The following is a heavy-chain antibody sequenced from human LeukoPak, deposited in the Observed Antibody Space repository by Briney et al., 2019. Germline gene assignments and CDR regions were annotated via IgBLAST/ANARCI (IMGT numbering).Heavy chain of an antibody. D-gene: IGHD6-6*01. Sequence: PETLSLTCTVSGGSISSYYWSWIRQPPGKGLEWIGYIYYSGSTNYNPSLKSRVTISVDTSKNQFSLKLSSVTAADTAVYYCARGRQLVLGLDAFDIWGQGTMVTVSS. J-gene: IGHJ3*02. CDR1: GGSISSYY. CDR2: IYYSGST. CDR3: ARGRQLVLGLDAFDI. V-gene: IGHV4-59*01.